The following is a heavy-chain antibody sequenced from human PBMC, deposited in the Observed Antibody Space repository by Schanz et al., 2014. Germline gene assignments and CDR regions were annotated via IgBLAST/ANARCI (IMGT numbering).Heavy chain of an antibody. CDR1: GFTFSDYY. V-gene: IGHV3-11*04. Sequence: QVQLVESGGGLVKPGGSLRLSCAASGFTFSDYYMTWIRQAPGKGLEWVSYINSRGSTIYYGDSVKGRFTISRDNAKIALYLQMNSLRAEDTAVYYCVRDTDYHFDYWGQGTLVTVSS. CDR2: INSRGSTI. CDR3: VRDTDYHFDY. J-gene: IGHJ4*02. D-gene: IGHD4-17*01.